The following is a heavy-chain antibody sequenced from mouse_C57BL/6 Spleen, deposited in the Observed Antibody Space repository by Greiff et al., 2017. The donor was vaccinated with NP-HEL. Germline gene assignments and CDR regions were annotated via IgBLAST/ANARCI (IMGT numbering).Heavy chain of an antibody. CDR3: ARTRLGYYAMDY. J-gene: IGHJ4*01. V-gene: IGHV5-15*01. D-gene: IGHD4-1*01. CDR1: GFTFSDYG. Sequence: EVQRVESGGGLVQPGGSLKLSCAASGFTFSDYGMAWVRQAPRKGPEWVAFISNLAYSIYYADTVTGRFTISRENAKNTLYLEMSSLRSEDTAMYYCARTRLGYYAMDYWGQGTSVTVSS. CDR2: ISNLAYSI.